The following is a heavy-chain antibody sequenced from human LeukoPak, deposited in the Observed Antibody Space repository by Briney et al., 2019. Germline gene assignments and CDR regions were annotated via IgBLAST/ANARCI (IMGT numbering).Heavy chain of an antibody. CDR3: ARQGGSGSYYERYYYYGMDV. CDR1: GGSISSYY. J-gene: IGHJ6*02. V-gene: IGHV4-59*08. Sequence: SETLSLTCTVSGGSISSYYWSWIRQPPRKGLQWIGYIYYSGSTNYNPSLKSRVTISVDTSKNQFSLKLSSGTSADTAVYYCARQGGSGSYYERYYYYGMDVWGQGTTAIVSS. CDR2: IYYSGST. D-gene: IGHD3-10*01.